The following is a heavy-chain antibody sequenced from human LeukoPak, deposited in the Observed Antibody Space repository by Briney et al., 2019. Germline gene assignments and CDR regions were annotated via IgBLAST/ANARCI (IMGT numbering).Heavy chain of an antibody. J-gene: IGHJ6*04. Sequence: SETLSPTCTVSGGSISSGDYYWSWIRQPPGKGLEWIGNFYYSGGTYYNPSLKSRVTISVDTSKDQFSLSLGSVTVADTAVYYCARHIRFGELFVDVWGKGTTVTVSS. D-gene: IGHD3-10*01. CDR1: GGSISSGDYY. CDR3: ARHIRFGELFVDV. V-gene: IGHV4-39*01. CDR2: FYYSGGT.